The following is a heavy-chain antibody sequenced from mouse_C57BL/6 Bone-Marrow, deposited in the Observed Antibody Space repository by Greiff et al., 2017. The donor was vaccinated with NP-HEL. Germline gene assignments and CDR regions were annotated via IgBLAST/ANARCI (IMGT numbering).Heavy chain of an antibody. CDR1: GYTFTSYW. D-gene: IGHD3-2*02. J-gene: IGHJ2*01. CDR2: INPNNGGT. CDR3: ARDSGYAFDY. V-gene: IGHV1-53*01. Sequence: QVHVKQPGTELVKPGASVKLSCKASGYTFTSYWMHWLKQRPGQGLAWIGNINPNNGGTNDNEKFKTKATLTVDKSSSTAYMQLSSLTSEDSAVYYCARDSGYAFDYWGQGTTLTVSS.